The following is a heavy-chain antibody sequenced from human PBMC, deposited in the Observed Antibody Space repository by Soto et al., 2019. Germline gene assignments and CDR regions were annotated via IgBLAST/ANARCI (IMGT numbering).Heavy chain of an antibody. CDR3: ARGAVHYGSGSYYFERPYGMDV. Sequence: GGSLRLSCAASGFTFSSYWMHWVRQAPGKGLVWVSRINSDGSSTSYADSVKGRFTISRDNAKNTLYLQMNSLRAEDTAVYYCARGAVHYGSGSYYFERPYGMDVWGQGTTVTVSS. CDR2: INSDGSST. D-gene: IGHD3-10*01. J-gene: IGHJ6*02. CDR1: GFTFSSYW. V-gene: IGHV3-74*01.